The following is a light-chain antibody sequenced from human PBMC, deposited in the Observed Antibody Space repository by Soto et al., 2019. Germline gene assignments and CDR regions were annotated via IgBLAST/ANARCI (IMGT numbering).Light chain of an antibody. J-gene: IGKJ1*01. CDR3: HMYGASPPT. Sequence: EVVLTHSPGTLSFSPLEIATLSFSSSQSVSSSDLAWYQQKPGQAPRLLISGASGRATGIPDRFSASGSGTDFTLTISRLEPEDSAVFYCHMYGASPPTFGQGTKVDIK. CDR2: GAS. V-gene: IGKV3-20*01. CDR1: QSVSSSD.